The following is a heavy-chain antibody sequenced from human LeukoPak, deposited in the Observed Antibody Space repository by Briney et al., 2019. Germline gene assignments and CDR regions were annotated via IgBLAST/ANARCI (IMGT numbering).Heavy chain of an antibody. CDR3: AKVLSAAFYWYFDL. CDR1: GFTFNTYA. Sequence: GTLRLTCAASGFTFNTYARNWVRQAPGKGLEWVSGPSDSGRSKYYADSVKGRFTSSRDNSKNTLYLQLNSLRAEHTAVYYCAKVLSAAFYWYFDLWGRGTLVTVS. V-gene: IGHV3-23*01. J-gene: IGHJ2*01. D-gene: IGHD2-2*01. CDR2: PSDSGRSK.